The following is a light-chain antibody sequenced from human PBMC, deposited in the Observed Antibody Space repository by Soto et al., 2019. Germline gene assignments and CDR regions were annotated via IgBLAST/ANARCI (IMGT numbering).Light chain of an antibody. CDR3: QQYNSYLWT. CDR1: QSISSW. V-gene: IGKV1-5*03. Sequence: DIQMTQSPSTLSASVGDRVTITCRASQSISSWLAWYQQKPGKAPKLLIYKTFSLESGVPSRFSGSGYGTEFILTISSLQPDDFATYYCQQYNSYLWTFGQGTKVEIK. CDR2: KTF. J-gene: IGKJ1*01.